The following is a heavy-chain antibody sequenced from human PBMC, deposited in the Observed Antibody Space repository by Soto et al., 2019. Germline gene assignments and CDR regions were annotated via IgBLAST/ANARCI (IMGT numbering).Heavy chain of an antibody. CDR3: AIRSGKTRNYYYGMDV. CDR1: GGTFSSYA. Sequence: QVQLVQSGAEVKKPGSSVKVSCKASGGTFSSYAISWVRQAPGQGLEWMGGFIPIFGTANYAQKFQGRVTSTADESTSAAYMELSSLRSEDTAVYYCAIRSGKTRNYYYGMDVWGQVTTVTVSS. D-gene: IGHD2-15*01. J-gene: IGHJ6*02. CDR2: FIPIFGTA. V-gene: IGHV1-69*01.